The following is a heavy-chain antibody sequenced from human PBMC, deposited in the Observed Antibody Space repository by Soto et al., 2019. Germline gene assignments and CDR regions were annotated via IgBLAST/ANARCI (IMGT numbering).Heavy chain of an antibody. J-gene: IGHJ5*02. Sequence: WETLSLTCAVSGGSISGYYWSWIRQPPGKGLEWIGYIYYSGSNTSNPSLNSKGTISVDTAKNQCSLKLSSVTAADTAVYYCSRVGGSGDNWFDPWGQGTLVTVSS. D-gene: IGHD6-25*01. CDR3: SRVGGSGDNWFDP. V-gene: IGHV4-59*01. CDR2: IYYSGSN. CDR1: GGSISGYY.